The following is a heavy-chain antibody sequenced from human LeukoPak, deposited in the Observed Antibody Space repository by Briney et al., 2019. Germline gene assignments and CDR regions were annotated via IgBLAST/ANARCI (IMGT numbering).Heavy chain of an antibody. D-gene: IGHD2-8*01. J-gene: IGHJ4*02. CDR2: ISGSGDST. CDR3: AKPGSISRYCNNGVCYDFDY. V-gene: IGHV3-23*01. Sequence: TGGSLRLSCAASGFSFSFYWMHWVRQAPGKGLEWVSAISGSGDSTYYADSVKGRFTISRDNSKNTLYLQMNSLRAEDTAVYYCAKPGSISRYCNNGVCYDFDYWGQGTLVTVSS. CDR1: GFSFSFYW.